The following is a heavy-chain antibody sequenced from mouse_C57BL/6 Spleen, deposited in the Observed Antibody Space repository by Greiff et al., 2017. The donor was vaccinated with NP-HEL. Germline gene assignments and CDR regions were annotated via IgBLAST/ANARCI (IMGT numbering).Heavy chain of an antibody. CDR3: ARGGLGRGYFDY. J-gene: IGHJ2*01. V-gene: IGHV5-4*03. CDR2: ISDGGSYT. D-gene: IGHD4-1*01. CDR1: GFTFSSYA. Sequence: EVKVVESGGGLVKPGGSLKLSCAASGFTFSSYAMSWVRQTPEKRLEWVATISDGGSYTYYPDNVKGRFTISRDNAKNNLYLQMSHLKSEDTAMYYCARGGLGRGYFDYWGQGTTLTVSS.